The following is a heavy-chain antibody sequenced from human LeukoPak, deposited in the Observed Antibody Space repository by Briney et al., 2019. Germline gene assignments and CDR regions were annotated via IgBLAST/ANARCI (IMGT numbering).Heavy chain of an antibody. V-gene: IGHV4-59*01. Sequence: PSETLSLTCTVSGGSISSYYWSWIRQPPGKGPEWIGYIYYSGSTNYNPSLKSRVTISVDTSKSQFSLKLNSVTAADTAVYYCARDDSSGYWSYWGQGTLVTVSS. CDR1: GGSISSYY. CDR3: ARDDSSGYWSY. D-gene: IGHD3-22*01. J-gene: IGHJ4*02. CDR2: IYYSGST.